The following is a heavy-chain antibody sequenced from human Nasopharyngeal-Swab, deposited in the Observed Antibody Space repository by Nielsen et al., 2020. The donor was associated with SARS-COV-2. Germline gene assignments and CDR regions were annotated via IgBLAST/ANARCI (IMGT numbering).Heavy chain of an antibody. CDR2: IIPILGIA. V-gene: IGHV1-69*04. CDR3: ARGNEGAATGTGYYYYGMDV. CDR1: GGTFSSYA. J-gene: IGHJ6*02. Sequence: SVKVSCKASGGTFSSYAISWVRQAPGQGLEWMGRIIPILGIANYAQKFQGRVTITADKSTSTAYMELSSLRSEDTAVYYCARGNEGAATGTGYYYYGMDVWGQGTTVTVSS. D-gene: IGHD6-13*01.